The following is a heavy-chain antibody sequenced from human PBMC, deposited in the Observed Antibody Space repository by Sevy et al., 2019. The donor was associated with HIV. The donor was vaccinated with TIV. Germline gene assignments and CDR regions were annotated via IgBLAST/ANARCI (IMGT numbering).Heavy chain of an antibody. Sequence: GGSLRLSCAVSGFTFDDYAMHWVRQAPGKGLEWVSLISWDGGSTYYADSVKGRFTISRDNSKNSLYVQMNSLRAEDTALYYCAKPYRIAVAGDYYYSGMDVWGQGTTVTVS. J-gene: IGHJ6*02. V-gene: IGHV3-43D*03. CDR2: ISWDGGST. CDR3: AKPYRIAVAGDYYYSGMDV. D-gene: IGHD6-13*01. CDR1: GFTFDDYA.